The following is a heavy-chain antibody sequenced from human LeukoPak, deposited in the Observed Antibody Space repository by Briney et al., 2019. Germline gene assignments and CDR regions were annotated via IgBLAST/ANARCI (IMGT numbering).Heavy chain of an antibody. Sequence: SETLSLTCTVSGGSISSGDYYWSWIRQPPGKGLEWIGYIYYSGSTYYNPSLKSRVTISVDTSKNQFSLELSSVAAADTAVYYCARDDLHSGFDPWGQGTLVTVSS. J-gene: IGHJ5*02. CDR1: GGSISSGDYY. V-gene: IGHV4-30-4*08. D-gene: IGHD3-10*01. CDR3: ARDDLHSGFDP. CDR2: IYYSGST.